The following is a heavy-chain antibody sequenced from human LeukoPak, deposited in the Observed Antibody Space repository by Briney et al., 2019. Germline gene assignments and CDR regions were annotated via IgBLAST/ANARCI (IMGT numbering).Heavy chain of an antibody. D-gene: IGHD3-3*01. J-gene: IGHJ6*03. CDR3: ARGGITIFGVVSYMDV. CDR1: GFTFNNYI. Sequence: PGGSLRLSCAASGFTFNNYIMNWVRQAPGKGLEWVSSISSSSDYIYDADSVNGRFTISRDNAKNSLYLQMNSLRAEDTAVYYCARGGITIFGVVSYMDVWGKGTTVTVSS. V-gene: IGHV3-21*01. CDR2: ISSSSDYI.